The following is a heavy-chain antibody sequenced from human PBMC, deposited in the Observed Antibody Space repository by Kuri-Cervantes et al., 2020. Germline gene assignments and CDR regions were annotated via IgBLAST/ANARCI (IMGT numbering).Heavy chain of an antibody. V-gene: IGHV3-21*01. Sequence: GGSLRLSCAASGFTFSSYSMNWVRQAPGKGLEWVSSISSSSSYIYYADSVKGRFTISRDNAKSSLYLQMNSLRAGDTAVYYCARDRRSSPGGMDVWGQGTTVTVSS. CDR3: ARDRRSSPGGMDV. CDR2: ISSSSSYI. CDR1: GFTFSSYS. D-gene: IGHD2-2*01. J-gene: IGHJ6*02.